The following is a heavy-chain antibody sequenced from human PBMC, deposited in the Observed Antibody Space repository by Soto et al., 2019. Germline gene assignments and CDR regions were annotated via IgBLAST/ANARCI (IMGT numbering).Heavy chain of an antibody. Sequence: PGGSLRLSCGASGFTFSNFAMSWVRQAPGGGLEWVSGLSGSGTSTLYADSVRGRFTISRDNSQGALFLQMDSLTVDDSGIYFCARGGVYWGQGVPVTVSS. J-gene: IGHJ4*02. CDR1: GFTFSNFA. V-gene: IGHV3-23*01. CDR3: ARGGVY. CDR2: LSGSGTST. D-gene: IGHD2-8*01.